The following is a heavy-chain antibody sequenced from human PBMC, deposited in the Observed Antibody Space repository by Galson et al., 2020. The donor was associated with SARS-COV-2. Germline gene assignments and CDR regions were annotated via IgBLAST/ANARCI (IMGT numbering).Heavy chain of an antibody. D-gene: IGHD6-6*01. CDR3: ATAPPLYSSSSGNWFDP. CDR2: FDPEDGET. V-gene: IGHV1-24*01. Sequence: ASEKVSCKVSGYTLTELSMHWVRQAPGKGLEWMGGFDPEDGETIYAQKFQGRVTMTEDTTTDPAYMELSSLRSEDTAVYYCATAPPLYSSSSGNWFDPWGQGTLVTVSS. J-gene: IGHJ5*02. CDR1: GYTLTELS.